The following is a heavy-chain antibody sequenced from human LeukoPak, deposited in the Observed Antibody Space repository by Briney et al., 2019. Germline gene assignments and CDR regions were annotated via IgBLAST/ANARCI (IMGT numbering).Heavy chain of an antibody. Sequence: GGSLRLSCAASGFTFSNYAMSWVRQAPGKGLEWVSRINSDGSSTSYADSVKGRFTISRDNAKNTLYLQMNSLRAGDTAVYYCARARYSSSWTLDYWGQGTLVTVSS. CDR1: GFTFSNYA. J-gene: IGHJ4*02. CDR2: INSDGSST. D-gene: IGHD6-13*01. V-gene: IGHV3-74*01. CDR3: ARARYSSSWTLDY.